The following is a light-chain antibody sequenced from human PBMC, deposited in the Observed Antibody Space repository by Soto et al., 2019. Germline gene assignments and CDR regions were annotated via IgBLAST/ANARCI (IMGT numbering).Light chain of an antibody. CDR2: GAS. V-gene: IGKV3-20*01. CDR1: HNIGSR. CDR3: QHYVGGPTVT. J-gene: IGKJ5*01. Sequence: EIVMTQSPGTLSLSPGERATLSGRTSHNIGSRLAWYQPKPGQAPRLLISGASSRATGIPDRFSGSGSGTYFTLTISRLEPEDFALYYCQHYVGGPTVTFGQGTRLEIK.